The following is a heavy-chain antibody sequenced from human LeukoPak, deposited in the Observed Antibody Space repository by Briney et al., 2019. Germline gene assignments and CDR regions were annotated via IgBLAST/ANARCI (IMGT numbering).Heavy chain of an antibody. V-gene: IGHV3-30*02. Sequence: GGSLRLSCVASGFTFSSYGMHWVRQAPGKGLEWVAVMWYDGSNKYYADSVKGRFTISRDNSKNTLYLQMNSLRAEDTAVYYCAKDVSSGWYWGQGTLVTVSS. J-gene: IGHJ4*02. CDR3: AKDVSSGWY. CDR1: GFTFSSYG. D-gene: IGHD6-19*01. CDR2: MWYDGSNK.